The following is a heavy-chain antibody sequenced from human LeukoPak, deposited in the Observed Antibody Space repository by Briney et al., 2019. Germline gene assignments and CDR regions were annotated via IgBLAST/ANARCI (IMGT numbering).Heavy chain of an antibody. V-gene: IGHV5-51*01. Sequence: GESLKISCKGSGYSFTSYWIGWVRQMPGKGLECMGIIYPGDSDTRYSPSFQGQVTISADKSISTAYLQWSSLKASDTAMYYCARLPYCGGDCYPGLGDYWGQGTLVTVSS. CDR2: IYPGDSDT. D-gene: IGHD2-21*02. CDR1: GYSFTSYW. J-gene: IGHJ4*02. CDR3: ARLPYCGGDCYPGLGDY.